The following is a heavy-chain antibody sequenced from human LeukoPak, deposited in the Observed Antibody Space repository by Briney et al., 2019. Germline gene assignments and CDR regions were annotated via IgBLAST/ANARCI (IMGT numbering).Heavy chain of an antibody. Sequence: SETLSLTCTVSDGSISSYSLSWIRQPPGKGLEWIGYIYYSGSTNYNPSLKSRVTISVDTSKNQFSLKLSSVTAADTAVYYCARVKSVGTYYDFWSGYPSYYYYGMDVWGQGTTVTVSS. CDR1: DGSISSYS. J-gene: IGHJ6*02. D-gene: IGHD3-3*01. CDR3: ARVKSVGTYYDFWSGYPSYYYYGMDV. CDR2: IYYSGST. V-gene: IGHV4-59*01.